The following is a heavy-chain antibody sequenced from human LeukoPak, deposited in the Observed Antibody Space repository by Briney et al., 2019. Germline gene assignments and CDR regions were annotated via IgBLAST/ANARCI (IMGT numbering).Heavy chain of an antibody. CDR1: GGSISSYY. V-gene: IGHV4-59*08. J-gene: IGHJ4*02. CDR2: IYYSGST. D-gene: IGHD6-13*01. CDR3: ARLSSGSSSWYDIDY. Sequence: SETLSLTCTVSGGSISSYYWSWIRQPPGKGLEWIGYIYYSGSTNHNPSLKSRVTISVDTSKNQFSLKLSSVTAADTAVYYRARLSSGSSSWYDIDYWGQGTLVTVSS.